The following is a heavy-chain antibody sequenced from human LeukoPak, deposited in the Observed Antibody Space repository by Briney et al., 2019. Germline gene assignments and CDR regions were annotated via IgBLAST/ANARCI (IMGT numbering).Heavy chain of an antibody. CDR2: FDPEDGET. CDR3: ATDLTGNTGWFDH. V-gene: IGHV1-24*01. J-gene: IGHJ5*02. D-gene: IGHD1-1*01. Sequence: ASVTVSCKVSGYTLTELSMHWVRQAPGKGLEWMGGFDPEDGETIYAQKFQGRVTMTEDTSTDTAYMELSSLRSEDTAVYYCATDLTGNTGWFDHWGQGTLVTVSS. CDR1: GYTLTELS.